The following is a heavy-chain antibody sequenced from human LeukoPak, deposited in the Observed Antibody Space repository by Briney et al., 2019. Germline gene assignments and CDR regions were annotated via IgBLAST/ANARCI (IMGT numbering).Heavy chain of an antibody. CDR2: MNPNSGNT. J-gene: IGHJ4*02. CDR1: EYTFTSYD. D-gene: IGHD2-2*01. Sequence: ASVKVSCKASEYTFTSYDINWVRQATGQGLEWMGWMNPNSGNTGYAQKFQGRVTITADESTSTAYMELSSLRSEDTAVYYCARSLGYCSSTSCYGTDYWGQGTLVTVSS. V-gene: IGHV1-8*01. CDR3: ARSLGYCSSTSCYGTDY.